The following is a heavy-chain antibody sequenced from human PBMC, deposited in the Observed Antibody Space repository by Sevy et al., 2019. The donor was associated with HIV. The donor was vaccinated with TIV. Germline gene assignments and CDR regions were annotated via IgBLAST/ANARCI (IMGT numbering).Heavy chain of an antibody. CDR3: ARDRGYGDYDGGNYYYYGMDV. D-gene: IGHD4-17*01. Sequence: GGSLRLSCVASGFTFSDYWMSWVRQAPGKGLEWVANIKEDGSEKYYVDSVKGRFTISRDNAKKSLHLEMGSLRADDTAVYFCARDRGYGDYDGGNYYYYGMDVWGQGTTVTVSS. J-gene: IGHJ6*02. CDR1: GFTFSDYW. CDR2: IKEDGSEK. V-gene: IGHV3-7*01.